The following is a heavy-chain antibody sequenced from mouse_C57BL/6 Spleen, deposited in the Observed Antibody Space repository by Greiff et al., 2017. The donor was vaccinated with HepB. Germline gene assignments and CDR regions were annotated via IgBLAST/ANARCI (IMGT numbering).Heavy chain of an antibody. CDR2: INPNNGGT. CDR1: GYTFTDYY. V-gene: IGHV1-26*01. D-gene: IGHD1-1*01. Sequence: EVQLQQSGPELVKPGASVKISCKASGYTFTDYYMNWVKQSHGKSLEWIGDINPNNGGTSYNQKFKGKATLTVDKSSSTAYMELRSLTSEDSAVYYCAREDYYAWFAYWGQGTLVTVSA. CDR3: AREDYYAWFAY. J-gene: IGHJ3*01.